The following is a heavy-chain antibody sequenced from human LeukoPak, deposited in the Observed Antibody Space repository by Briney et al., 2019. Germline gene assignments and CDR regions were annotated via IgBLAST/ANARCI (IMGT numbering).Heavy chain of an antibody. D-gene: IGHD6-13*01. J-gene: IGHJ4*02. Sequence: GGSLRLSCAASGFTFSSFAMSWVRQAPGKGLEWVSGISSSGGSTNYADSVKGRFTISRDNSKNTLSLQMNSLRAEDTAVYYCAKVFPPWAAAGPFDYWGQGTLVTVSS. CDR2: ISSSGGST. CDR3: AKVFPPWAAAGPFDY. CDR1: GFTFSSFA. V-gene: IGHV3-23*01.